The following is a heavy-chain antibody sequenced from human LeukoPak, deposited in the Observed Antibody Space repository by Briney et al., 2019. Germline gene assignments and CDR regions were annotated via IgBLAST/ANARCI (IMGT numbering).Heavy chain of an antibody. Sequence: SETLSLTCTVSGGSISSSSYYWGWIRQPPGKGLEWIGSIYYSGSTCYNPSLKSRVTISVDTSKNQFSLKLSSVTAADTAVYYCARGETYYYDSSGYYLGAFDIWGQGTMVTVSS. CDR1: GGSISSSSYY. CDR2: IYYSGST. J-gene: IGHJ3*02. CDR3: ARGETYYYDSSGYYLGAFDI. V-gene: IGHV4-39*01. D-gene: IGHD3-22*01.